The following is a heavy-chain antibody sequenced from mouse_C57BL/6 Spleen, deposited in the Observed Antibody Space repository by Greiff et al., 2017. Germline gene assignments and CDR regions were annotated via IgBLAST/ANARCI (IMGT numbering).Heavy chain of an antibody. V-gene: IGHV5-17*01. Sequence: EVHLVESGGGLVKPGGSLKLSCAASGFTFSDYGMHWVRQAPEKGLEWVAYISSGSSTIYYADTVKGRFTIFRDNAKNTLFLQMTSLRSEDTAMYYCARKTGNWYFDGWGTGTTVTVSS. CDR3: ARKTGNWYFDG. J-gene: IGHJ1*03. CDR2: ISSGSSTI. CDR1: GFTFSDYG. D-gene: IGHD4-1*01.